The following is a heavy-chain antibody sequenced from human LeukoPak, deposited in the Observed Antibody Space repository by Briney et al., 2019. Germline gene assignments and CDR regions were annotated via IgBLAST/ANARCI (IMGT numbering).Heavy chain of an antibody. J-gene: IGHJ6*02. CDR2: IYYSGST. V-gene: IGHV4-59*08. D-gene: IGHD3-3*01. Sequence: SETLSLTCTVSGGSISSYYWSWIRQPPGKGLEWIGYIYYSGSTNYNPSLKSRVTISVDTSKNQFSLKLSSVTAADTAAYYCAKHSSCFGTCTPYYYYGMDVWGQGTTVTVSS. CDR3: AKHSSCFGTCTPYYYYGMDV. CDR1: GGSISSYY.